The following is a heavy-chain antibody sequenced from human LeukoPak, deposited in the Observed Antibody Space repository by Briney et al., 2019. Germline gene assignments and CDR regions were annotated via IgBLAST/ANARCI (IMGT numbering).Heavy chain of an antibody. CDR1: GFTFSSYW. CDR2: ITSDGSGI. V-gene: IGHV3-74*01. J-gene: IGHJ4*02. D-gene: IGHD1-26*01. CDR3: ARGPSTGGSIDY. Sequence: GGSLRLSCAASGFTFSSYWMHWVRQPPGKGLVWVSRITSDGSGIGYADSVKGRFTISRDNAKNSLYLQMNSLRAEDTAVYYCARGPSTGGSIDYWGQGTLVTVSS.